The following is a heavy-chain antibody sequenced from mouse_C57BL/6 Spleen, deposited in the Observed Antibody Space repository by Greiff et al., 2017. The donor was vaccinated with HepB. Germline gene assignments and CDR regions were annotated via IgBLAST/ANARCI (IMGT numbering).Heavy chain of an antibody. J-gene: IGHJ2*01. CDR1: GFTFSDYY. D-gene: IGHD4-1*01. CDR2: INYDGSST. CDR3: ARALGWYFDY. V-gene: IGHV5-16*01. Sequence: EVQLVESEGGLVQPGRSMKLSCTASGFTFSDYYMAWVRQVPEKGLEWVANINYDGSSTYYLDSLKSRFIISRDNAKNILYLQMSSLKSEDTATYYCARALGWYFDYWGQGTTLTVSS.